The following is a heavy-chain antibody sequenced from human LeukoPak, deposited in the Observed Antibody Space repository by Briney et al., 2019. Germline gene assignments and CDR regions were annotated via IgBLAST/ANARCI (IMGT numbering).Heavy chain of an antibody. D-gene: IGHD6-6*01. J-gene: IGHJ4*02. CDR2: IRHDEANS. CDR3: AKEYTPSSPLGELDS. Sequence: GGSLRLSCAVSGFNLNSYAMHWVRQAPGKGLEWVAVIRHDEANSFYADSVQGRFTISGDTSKKLLYLQMNGLRVEDTAVYYCAKEYTPSSPLGELDSWGQGTLVTVSS. CDR1: GFNLNSYA. V-gene: IGHV3-30*02.